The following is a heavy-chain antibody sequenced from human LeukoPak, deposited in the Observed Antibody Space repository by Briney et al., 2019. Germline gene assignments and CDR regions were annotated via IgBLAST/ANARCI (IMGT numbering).Heavy chain of an antibody. J-gene: IGHJ4*02. D-gene: IGHD3-3*01. CDR1: GGSISSYY. Sequence: PSETLSLTCTVSGGSISSYYWSWIRQPPGKGLEWIGEINHSGSTNYNPSLKSRVTISVETSKNQFSLKLSSVTAADTAVYYCASPDYDFWSGYSRGWGQGTLVTVSS. V-gene: IGHV4-34*01. CDR3: ASPDYDFWSGYSRG. CDR2: INHSGST.